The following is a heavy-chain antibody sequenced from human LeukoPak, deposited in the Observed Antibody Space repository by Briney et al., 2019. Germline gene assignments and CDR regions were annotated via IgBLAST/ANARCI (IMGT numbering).Heavy chain of an antibody. CDR3: ARDSSSSWYWGDY. Sequence: GASVKVSCKASGYTFTGYYMHWVRQAPGQGLEWMGWINPNSGGTNYAQKFQGWVTMTRDTSISTAYMELSRLRSDDTAVYYCARDSSSSWYWGDYWGQGTLVTVSS. D-gene: IGHD6-13*01. J-gene: IGHJ4*02. V-gene: IGHV1-2*04. CDR1: GYTFTGYY. CDR2: INPNSGGT.